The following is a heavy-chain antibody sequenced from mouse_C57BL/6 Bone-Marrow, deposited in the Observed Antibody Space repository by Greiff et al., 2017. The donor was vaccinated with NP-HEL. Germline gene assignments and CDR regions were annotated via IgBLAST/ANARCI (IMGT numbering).Heavy chain of an antibody. V-gene: IGHV5-4*03. Sequence: EVKLMESGGGLVKPGGSLKLSCAASGFTFSSYAMSWVRQTPEKRLEWVATISDGGSYTYYPDNVKGRFTISRDNAKNNLYLQMSHLKSEDTAMYYCARITTVVATPYWYFDVWGTGTTVTVSS. D-gene: IGHD1-1*01. CDR3: ARITTVVATPYWYFDV. CDR2: ISDGGSYT. J-gene: IGHJ1*03. CDR1: GFTFSSYA.